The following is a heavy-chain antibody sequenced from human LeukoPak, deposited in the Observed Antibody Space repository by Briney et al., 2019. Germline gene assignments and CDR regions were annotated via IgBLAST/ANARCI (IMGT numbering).Heavy chain of an antibody. CDR1: GFTVSSKY. CDR2: IYRDDNT. V-gene: IGHV3-66*01. CDR3: ARDSGDYVGTGGD. Sequence: PGGSLKLSCAASGFTVSSKYMSWVRQAPGKGLEWVSTIYRDDNTHYADFVRGRFTISRGNSENTLYLQMNSLRVEDTAVYYCARDSGDYVGTGGDWGQGTLVMVSS. D-gene: IGHD4-17*01. J-gene: IGHJ4*02.